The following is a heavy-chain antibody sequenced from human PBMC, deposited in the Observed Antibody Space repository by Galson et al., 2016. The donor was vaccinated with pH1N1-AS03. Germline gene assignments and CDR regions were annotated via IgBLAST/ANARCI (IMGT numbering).Heavy chain of an antibody. J-gene: IGHJ4*02. CDR3: SVRDFD. D-gene: IGHD3/OR15-3a*01. V-gene: IGHV3-15*04. Sequence: SLRLSCAVSGFTLSNAWMTWVRQAPGKGLEYVGRIESRAAGGTTDYAAPVKGRFSISRDDSKNTLYLQMNSLKTEDKAVYYCSVRDFDWGQGTLVTVSS. CDR1: GFTLSNAW. CDR2: IESRAAGGTT.